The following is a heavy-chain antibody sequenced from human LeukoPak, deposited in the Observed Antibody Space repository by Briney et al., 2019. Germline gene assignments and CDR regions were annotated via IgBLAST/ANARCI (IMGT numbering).Heavy chain of an antibody. V-gene: IGHV3-48*01. CDR2: ISSSSSST. J-gene: IGHJ5*02. CDR3: ARAKWAYGSGSRAYNWFDP. Sequence: GGSLRLSCEVSGFTFSSHSMNWVRQAPGKGLEWVSYISSSSSSTYYADSVKGRFTISRDNAKNSLYLQMNSQRAGDTAVYYCARAKWAYGSGSRAYNWFDPWGQGTLVTVSS. CDR1: GFTFSSHS. D-gene: IGHD3-10*01.